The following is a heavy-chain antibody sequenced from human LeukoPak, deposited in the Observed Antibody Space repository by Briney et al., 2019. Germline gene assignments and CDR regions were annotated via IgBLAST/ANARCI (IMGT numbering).Heavy chain of an antibody. CDR1: GVSFSGYY. D-gene: IGHD4-23*01. CDR2: INHSGST. CDR3: ARSGPVVDY. V-gene: IGHV4-34*01. J-gene: IGHJ4*02. Sequence: SETLSLTCAVYGVSFSGYYWSWIRQPPGKGLEWIGEINHSGSTNYNPSLKSRVTISVDTSKNQFSLKLSSVTAADTAVYYCARSGPVVDYWGQGTLVTVSS.